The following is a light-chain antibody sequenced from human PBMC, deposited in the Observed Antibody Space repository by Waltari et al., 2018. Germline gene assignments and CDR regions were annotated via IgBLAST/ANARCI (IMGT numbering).Light chain of an antibody. J-gene: IGKJ1*01. V-gene: IGKV3-20*01. CDR2: GAS. Sequence: EIVLTQSPGTLSLSPGERATLPCRVSQSVNSKFLAWYQQKPGQAPRLLIYGASSRATGIPDRFSGSGSETDFSLTISRLEPEDFAVYYCQQYGTSLSWTFGQGTKVEIK. CDR1: QSVNSKF. CDR3: QQYGTSLSWT.